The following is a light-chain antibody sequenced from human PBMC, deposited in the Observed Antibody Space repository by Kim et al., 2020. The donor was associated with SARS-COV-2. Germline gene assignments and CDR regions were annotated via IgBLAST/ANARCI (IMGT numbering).Light chain of an antibody. CDR3: SAWDSRLTAWV. J-gene: IGLJ3*02. CDR2: RDN. Sequence: QAGLTQPPSVSKDLRQTATLTCTGDSTNVGNQGAAWLQQHQGHPPKLLSYRDNNRPSGISERFSASRSGNTASLTITGLQPEDEADYYCSAWDSRLTAWVFGGGTQLTVL. V-gene: IGLV10-54*04. CDR1: STNVGNQG.